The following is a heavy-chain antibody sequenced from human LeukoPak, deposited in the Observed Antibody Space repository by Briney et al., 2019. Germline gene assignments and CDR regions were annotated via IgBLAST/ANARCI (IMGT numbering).Heavy chain of an antibody. Sequence: PGGSLRLSCTASGFTFGDYAMSWVRQAPGKGLEWVGFISRKAYGGTTKYAASVKGRFTISRDDSKSIAYLQMNSLKTEDGAVYYCTRDPRGSYGPDAFGIWGQGTMVTVSS. CDR3: TRDPRGSYGPDAFGI. CDR1: GFTFGDYA. V-gene: IGHV3-49*04. J-gene: IGHJ3*02. D-gene: IGHD1-26*01. CDR2: ISRKAYGGTT.